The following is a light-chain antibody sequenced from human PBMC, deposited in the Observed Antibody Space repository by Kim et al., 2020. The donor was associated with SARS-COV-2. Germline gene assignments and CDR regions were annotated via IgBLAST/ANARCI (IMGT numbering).Light chain of an antibody. CDR1: KDISRY. J-gene: IGKJ1*01. CDR2: TAS. V-gene: IGKV1-39*01. Sequence: ASVGDRVTSTGRASKDISRYLNWYQQKPGKAPKLLIYTASSLQSGVPSRFTGSGSETDFTLTISSLQPEDFATYYCQQTYSASRTFGQGTKVDIK. CDR3: QQTYSASRT.